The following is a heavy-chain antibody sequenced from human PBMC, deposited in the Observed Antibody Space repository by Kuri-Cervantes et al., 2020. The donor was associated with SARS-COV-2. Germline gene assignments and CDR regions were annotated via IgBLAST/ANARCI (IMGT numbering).Heavy chain of an antibody. J-gene: IGHJ5*02. CDR2: IYHSGST. CDR3: ARDLLLYYDSSGYHNWFDP. D-gene: IGHD3-22*01. CDR1: GYSISSGYY. Sequence: SETLSLTCAVSGYSISSGYYRGWIRQPPGKGLEWIGSIYHSGSTYYNPSLKSRVTISVDTSKNQFSLKLSSVTAADTAVYYCARDLLLYYDSSGYHNWFDPWGQGTLVTVSS. V-gene: IGHV4-38-2*02.